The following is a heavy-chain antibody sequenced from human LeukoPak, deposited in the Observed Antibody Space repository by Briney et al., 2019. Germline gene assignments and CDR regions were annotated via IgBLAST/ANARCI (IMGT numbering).Heavy chain of an antibody. Sequence: GGSLRLSCVASGFNFSSYGMHWVRQAPGKGLEYVSAINSNGDSTYYGNSVKGRFTISRDNSKNTLYLQLGSLRTEDMAVYYCARDRFFYDFWSGRYYYMNVWGKGTTVTVSS. D-gene: IGHD3-3*01. CDR3: ARDRFFYDFWSGRYYYMNV. CDR1: GFNFSSYG. J-gene: IGHJ6*03. CDR2: INSNGDST. V-gene: IGHV3-64*01.